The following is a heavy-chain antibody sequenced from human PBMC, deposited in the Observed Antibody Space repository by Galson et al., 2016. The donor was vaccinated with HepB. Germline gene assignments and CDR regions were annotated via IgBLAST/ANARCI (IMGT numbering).Heavy chain of an antibody. J-gene: IGHJ6*02. CDR1: GGTFNNYA. CDR3: ARGHSSTSSWYKRPNYYTMDV. V-gene: IGHV1-69*13. Sequence: SVKVSCKASGGTFNNYAFSWVRQAPGQGLEWVGTIIPNFGATTYAQKFQGRVVIAADDSTRTASMELSSLRSDDTALYFCARGHSSTSSWYKRPNYYTMDVWGQGTEVTVSS. CDR2: IIPNFGAT. D-gene: IGHD6-13*01.